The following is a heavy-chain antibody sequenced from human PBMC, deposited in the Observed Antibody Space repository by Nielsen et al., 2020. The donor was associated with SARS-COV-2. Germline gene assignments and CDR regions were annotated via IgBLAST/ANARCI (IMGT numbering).Heavy chain of an antibody. J-gene: IGHJ3*02. CDR2: INPSGGST. Sequence: ASVKVSCKASGYTFTSYYMHWVRQAPGQGLEWMGIINPSGGSTSYAQKFQGRVTISVDTSKNQFSLRLSSVTAADTAVYYCARERKGYDSSGYYHHDAFDIWGQGTVVTVSS. CDR1: GYTFTSYY. D-gene: IGHD3-22*01. V-gene: IGHV1-46*01. CDR3: ARERKGYDSSGYYHHDAFDI.